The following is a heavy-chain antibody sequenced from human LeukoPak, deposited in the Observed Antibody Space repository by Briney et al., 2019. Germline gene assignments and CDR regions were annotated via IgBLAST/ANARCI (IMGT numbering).Heavy chain of an antibody. CDR1: GFTFSSYG. V-gene: IGHV3-30*18. Sequence: PGGSLRLSCAASGFTFSSYGMHWVRQAPGKGLGWVAVISYDGSNKYYADSVKGRVTISRDNSKNTLYLQMNSLRAEDTAVYYCAKSGVDTAMDYWGQGTLVTVSS. CDR3: AKSGVDTAMDY. J-gene: IGHJ4*02. D-gene: IGHD5-18*01. CDR2: ISYDGSNK.